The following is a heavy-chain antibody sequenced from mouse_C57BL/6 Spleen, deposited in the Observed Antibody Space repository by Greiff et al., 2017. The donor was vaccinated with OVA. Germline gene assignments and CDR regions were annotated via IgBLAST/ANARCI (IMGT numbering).Heavy chain of an antibody. CDR3: ARRSLQTAQAKGFAY. CDR2: IDPSDSYT. CDR1: GYTFTSYW. J-gene: IGHJ3*01. V-gene: IGHV1-50*01. D-gene: IGHD3-2*02. Sequence: VQLQQSGAELVKPGASVKLSCKASGYTFTSYWMQWVKQRPGQGLEWIGEIDPSDSYTNYNQKFKGKATLTVDTSSSTAYMQLSSLTSEDSAVYYCARRSLQTAQAKGFAYWGQGTLVTVSA.